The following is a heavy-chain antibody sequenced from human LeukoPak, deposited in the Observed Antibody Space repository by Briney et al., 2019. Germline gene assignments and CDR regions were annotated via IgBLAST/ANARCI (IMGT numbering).Heavy chain of an antibody. J-gene: IGHJ3*02. V-gene: IGHV1-69*04. D-gene: IGHD1-26*01. CDR3: VRDRRVGATTNAFDI. CDR2: IIPILGIA. CDR1: GGTFSSYA. Sequence: SVKVSCKASGGTFSSYAISWVRQAPGQGLEWMGRIIPILGIANYAQKFQGRVTITADKSTSTAYMELSSLRSEDTAVYYCVRDRRVGATTNAFDIWGQGTMVTVSS.